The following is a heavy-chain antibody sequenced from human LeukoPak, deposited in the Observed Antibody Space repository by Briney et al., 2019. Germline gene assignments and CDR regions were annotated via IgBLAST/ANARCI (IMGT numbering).Heavy chain of an antibody. CDR1: GGSINSGGYY. V-gene: IGHV4-31*03. D-gene: IGHD4-17*01. CDR2: IYYGGST. J-gene: IGHJ4*02. Sequence: PSETLSLTCTVSGGSINSGGYYWSWIRQLPGKGLEWIGYIYYGGSTYYLPSLKSRVSISVDTSENQFSLKLSSVTAADTAVYYCARSTVTTDPKDRRFDYWGQGTLVTVSS. CDR3: ARSTVTTDPKDRRFDY.